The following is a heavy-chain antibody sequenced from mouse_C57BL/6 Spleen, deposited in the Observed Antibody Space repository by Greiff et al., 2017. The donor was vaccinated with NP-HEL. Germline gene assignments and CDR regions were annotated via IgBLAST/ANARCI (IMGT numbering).Heavy chain of an antibody. V-gene: IGHV1-85*01. CDR2: IYPRDGST. J-gene: IGHJ3*01. CDR1: GYTFTSYD. CDR3: VLGAYYDYDGFAY. Sequence: VQGVESGPELVKPGASVKLSCKASGYTFTSYDINWVKQRPGQGLEWIGWIYPRDGSTKYNEKFKGKATLTVDTSSSTAYMELHSLTSEDSAVYFCVLGAYYDYDGFAYWGQGTLVTVSA. D-gene: IGHD2-4*01.